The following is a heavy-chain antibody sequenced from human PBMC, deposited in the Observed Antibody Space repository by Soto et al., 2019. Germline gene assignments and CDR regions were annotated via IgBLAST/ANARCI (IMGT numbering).Heavy chain of an antibody. Sequence: GGSLRLSCAASGFTFSDYYMSWIRQAPGKGLEWVSYISSSSSYTNYADSVKGRFTISRDNAKNSLYLQMNSLRAEDTAVYYCARTGVRGVIVLTFDYWGQGTLVTVSS. CDR3: ARTGVRGVIVLTFDY. V-gene: IGHV3-11*06. CDR1: GFTFSDYY. CDR2: ISSSSSYT. J-gene: IGHJ4*02. D-gene: IGHD3-10*01.